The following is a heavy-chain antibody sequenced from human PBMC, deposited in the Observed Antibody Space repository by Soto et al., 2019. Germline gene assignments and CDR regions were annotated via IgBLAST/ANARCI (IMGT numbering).Heavy chain of an antibody. J-gene: IGHJ4*02. D-gene: IGHD3-10*01. CDR3: ARVGFGESPAYYFDY. V-gene: IGHV4-31*03. CDR1: GCSISSGGYD. Sequence: PSETLSRTCTVSGCSISSGGYDGSWIRQHPGKGLEWIGYIYYSGSTYYNPSLKSRVTISVDTSKNQFSLKLSSVTAADTAVYYCARVGFGESPAYYFDYWGQGTLVTVSS. CDR2: IYYSGST.